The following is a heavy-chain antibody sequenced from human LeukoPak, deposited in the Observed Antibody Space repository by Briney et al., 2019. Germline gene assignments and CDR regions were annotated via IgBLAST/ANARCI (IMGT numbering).Heavy chain of an antibody. V-gene: IGHV1-8*01. CDR1: GYTFTSYD. CDR3: ARSLRYSSSLYYYYYYMDV. CDR2: MNPNSGNT. J-gene: IGHJ6*03. D-gene: IGHD6-13*01. Sequence: ASVKVSCKASGYTFTSYDINWVRQATGQGLEWMGWMNPNSGNTGYAQKFQGRVTMTRNTSISTAYMELSSLRSDDTAVYYCARSLRYSSSLYYYYYYMDVWGKGTTVTVSS.